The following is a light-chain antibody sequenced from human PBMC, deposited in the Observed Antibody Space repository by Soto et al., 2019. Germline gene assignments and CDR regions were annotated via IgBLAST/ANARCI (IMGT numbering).Light chain of an antibody. J-gene: IGKJ1*01. CDR1: QSVSSTL. Sequence: ELVLTQSPVALSLSSGERATLSCRASQSVSSTLLTWYQQKPGQAPSLLIYGVSSRATGIPDRFSGSGSGTDFTLTIGRVEPEDFAVYFCQHYGDSSWTFGQGSRVEIK. CDR2: GVS. V-gene: IGKV3-20*01. CDR3: QHYGDSSWT.